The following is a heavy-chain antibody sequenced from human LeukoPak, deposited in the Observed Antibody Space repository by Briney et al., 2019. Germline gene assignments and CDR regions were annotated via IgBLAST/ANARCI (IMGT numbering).Heavy chain of an antibody. CDR2: ISSSSSYI. CDR3: ARADDGRGWYGLPYGMDV. D-gene: IGHD6-19*01. J-gene: IGHJ6*02. CDR1: GFTFSSYS. V-gene: IGHV3-21*01. Sequence: GGSLRLSCAASGFTFSSYSMNWVRQAPGKGLEWVSSISSSSSYIYYADSVKGRFTISRDNSKNTLYLQMNSLRAEDTAVYYCARADDGRGWYGLPYGMDVWGQGTTVTVSS.